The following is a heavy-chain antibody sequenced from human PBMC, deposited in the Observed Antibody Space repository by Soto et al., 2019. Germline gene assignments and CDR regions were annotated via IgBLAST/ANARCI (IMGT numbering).Heavy chain of an antibody. D-gene: IGHD1-1*01. CDR3: ARWNDDRRRAFDI. V-gene: IGHV5-51*01. J-gene: IGHJ3*02. CDR2: IYPGDSDT. Sequence: GESLKISCKGSGYSFTSYWISWVRQMPEKGLDWMGIIYPGDSDTRYSPSFQGQVTISAAKSITTAYLQWSSLKASDTGMYYCARWNDDRRRAFDIWGQGTMVTVSS. CDR1: GYSFTSYW.